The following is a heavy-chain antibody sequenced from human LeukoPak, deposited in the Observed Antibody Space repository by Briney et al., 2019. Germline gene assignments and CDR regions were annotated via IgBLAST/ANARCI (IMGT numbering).Heavy chain of an antibody. CDR2: ISGSVGST. V-gene: IGHV3-23*01. CDR1: GFTFSSYA. Sequence: GGSLRLSCAASGFTFSSYAMSWVRQAPGKGLEWVSAISGSVGSTYYADSVKGLFTIYRDNSKNTMYLQMNSLRAEDTAVYYCAKDPLSYYYYYYMDVWGKGTTVTVSS. J-gene: IGHJ6*03. CDR3: AKDPLSYYYYYYMDV.